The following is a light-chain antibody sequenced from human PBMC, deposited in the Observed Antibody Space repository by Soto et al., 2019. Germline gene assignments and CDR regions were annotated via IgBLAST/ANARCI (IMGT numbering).Light chain of an antibody. CDR2: DVS. J-gene: IGLJ2*01. Sequence: QSVLTQPASVSGSPGQSITIPCTGITSDVADYNYVSWYQHHPGKAPKLMIYDVSNRPSGVSTRFSGSKSGNTASLTISGLQAEDEADYFCSSYTSGSTLEVFGGGTKLTVL. V-gene: IGLV2-14*03. CDR1: TSDVADYNY. CDR3: SSYTSGSTLEV.